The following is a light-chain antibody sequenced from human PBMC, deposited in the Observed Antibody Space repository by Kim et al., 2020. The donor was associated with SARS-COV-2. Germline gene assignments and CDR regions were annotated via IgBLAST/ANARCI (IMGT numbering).Light chain of an antibody. J-gene: IGLJ3*02. Sequence: GKTENISCTRSSGRNARNYVKWYQLRPGSSTTTGVYEDNESPSGVPDRFTGAIDRSSNSAYLPISGLKTEEEADYSRQSYVSSLWEFGGGTQLTV. V-gene: IGLV6-57*01. CDR2: EDN. CDR3: QSYVSSLWE. CDR1: SGRNARNY.